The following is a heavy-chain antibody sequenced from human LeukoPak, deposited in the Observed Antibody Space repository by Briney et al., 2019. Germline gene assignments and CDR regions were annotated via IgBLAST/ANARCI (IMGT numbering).Heavy chain of an antibody. CDR3: TTLEMATITVPDDAFDI. V-gene: IGHV3-49*03. CDR1: GFTFGDYA. D-gene: IGHD5-24*01. Sequence: PGGFLRLSCTASGFTFGDYAMSWFRQAPGKGLEWVGFIRSKAYGGTTEYAASVKGRFTISRDDSKSIAYLQMNSLKTEDTAVYYCTTLEMATITVPDDAFDIWGQGTMVTVSS. J-gene: IGHJ3*02. CDR2: IRSKAYGGTT.